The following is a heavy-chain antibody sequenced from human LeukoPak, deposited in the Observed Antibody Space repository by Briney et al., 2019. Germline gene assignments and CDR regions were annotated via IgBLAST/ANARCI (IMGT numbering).Heavy chain of an antibody. J-gene: IGHJ4*02. Sequence: TSVKVSCMASGLMFRTSAMQWVRQTRGQGLEWIGWTVLGSGDTNYAQSLKERVTITRDMSTSTAYMELSSLRSEDTAMYYCAAGFSNRGYIYWGQGTLVTVSS. CDR1: GLMFRTSA. D-gene: IGHD5-12*01. CDR3: AAGFSNRGYIY. V-gene: IGHV1-58*02. CDR2: TVLGSGDT.